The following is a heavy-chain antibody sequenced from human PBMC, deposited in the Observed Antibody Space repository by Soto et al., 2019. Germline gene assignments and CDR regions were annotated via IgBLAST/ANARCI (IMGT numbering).Heavy chain of an antibody. CDR1: GASITGSFF. CDR2: FSLSGTT. D-gene: IGHD4-17*01. CDR3: VATYGDYLDY. V-gene: IGHV4-4*07. Sequence: PSETLSLTCTVSGASITGSFFWSWIRQPAGKGLEWIGRFSLSGTTNYNPSLRSRVTMSADVSKNQFSLRLTSVTAADTAIYYCVATYGDYLDYWGQGTLVTVSS. J-gene: IGHJ4*02.